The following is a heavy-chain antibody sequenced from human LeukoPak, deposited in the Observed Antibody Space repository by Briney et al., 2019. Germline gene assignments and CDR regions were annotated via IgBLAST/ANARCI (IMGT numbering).Heavy chain of an antibody. J-gene: IGHJ4*02. V-gene: IGHV3-74*01. CDR3: VRSLLGSEDY. CDR1: GFTFSSYW. Sequence: GGSLRLSCAASGFTFSSYWMHWVRQAPGKGLVWVSRLNSDASTTTYADSVKGRFTISRDNAKNTLYLQMNSLRAEDTAVYYCVRSLLGSEDYWGQGALVTVSS. CDR2: LNSDASTT.